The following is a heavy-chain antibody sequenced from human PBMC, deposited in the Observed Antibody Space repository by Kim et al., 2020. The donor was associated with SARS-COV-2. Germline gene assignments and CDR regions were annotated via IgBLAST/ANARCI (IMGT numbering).Heavy chain of an antibody. J-gene: IGHJ2*01. Sequence: SVKGRFTISRDDSKNTAYLQMNSLKTEDTAVYYCTRRPIYGSESEWYFDLWGRGTLVTVSS. D-gene: IGHD3-10*01. V-gene: IGHV3-73*01. CDR3: TRRPIYGSESEWYFDL.